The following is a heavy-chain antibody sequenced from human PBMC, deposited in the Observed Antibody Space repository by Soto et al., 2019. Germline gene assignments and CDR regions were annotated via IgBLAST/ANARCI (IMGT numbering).Heavy chain of an antibody. CDR3: AKEGIYYDSSGYYYLEYPFDY. CDR1: GFTFSSYA. J-gene: IGHJ4*02. Sequence: GGSLRLSSAASGFTFSSYAMSWVRQAPGKGLEWVSAISGSGGSTYYADSVKGRFTISRDNSKNTLYLQMNSLRAEDTAVYYCAKEGIYYDSSGYYYLEYPFDYWGQGTLVTVSS. V-gene: IGHV3-23*01. CDR2: ISGSGGST. D-gene: IGHD3-22*01.